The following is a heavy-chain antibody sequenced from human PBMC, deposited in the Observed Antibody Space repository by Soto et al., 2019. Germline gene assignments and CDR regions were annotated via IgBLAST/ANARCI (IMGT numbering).Heavy chain of an antibody. CDR3: AKTPLEGFLEWLPFDY. CDR1: GFTLSSYG. CDR2: ISYDGSNK. J-gene: IGHJ4*02. V-gene: IGHV3-30*18. Sequence: QVQLVESGGGVVQPGRSLRLSCAASGFTLSSYGMHWVRQAPGKGLEWVAVISYDGSNKYYADSVKGRFTISRDNSKNTLYLQMNSLRAEDTAVYYCAKTPLEGFLEWLPFDYWGQGTLVTVSS. D-gene: IGHD3-3*01.